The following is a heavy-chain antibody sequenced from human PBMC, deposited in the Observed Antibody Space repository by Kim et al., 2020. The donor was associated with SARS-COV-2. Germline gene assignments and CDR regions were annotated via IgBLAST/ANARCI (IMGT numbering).Heavy chain of an antibody. V-gene: IGHV3-7*01. J-gene: IGHJ3*02. CDR3: ARDGDLYSSGKDAFDI. CDR1: GFTFISYA. Sequence: GGSLRLSCAASGFTFISYAMSWVRQAPGKGLEWVADIKQDGNQKYYVDSVKGRFTISRDNAKNSLYLQMNSLRAEDTAVYYCARDGDLYSSGKDAFDIWGQGTMVTVSS. D-gene: IGHD6-19*01. CDR2: IKQDGNQK.